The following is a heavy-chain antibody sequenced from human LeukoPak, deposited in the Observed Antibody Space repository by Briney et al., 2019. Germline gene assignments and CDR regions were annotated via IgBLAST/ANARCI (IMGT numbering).Heavy chain of an antibody. J-gene: IGHJ1*01. Sequence: SQTLSLTCAVYGGSFSGYYWSWIRPPPGQGLEWIGEINHSGSTNYNPSLKSRVTISVDTSKNQFSLKLSSVTAADTAVYYCARPFRNDSSGYYYEFQHWGQGTLVTVSS. CDR3: ARPFRNDSSGYYYEFQH. V-gene: IGHV4-34*01. D-gene: IGHD3-22*01. CDR1: GGSFSGYY. CDR2: INHSGST.